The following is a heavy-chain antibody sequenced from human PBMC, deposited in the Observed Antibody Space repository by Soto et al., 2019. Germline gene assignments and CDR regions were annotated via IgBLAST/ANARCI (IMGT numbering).Heavy chain of an antibody. D-gene: IGHD3-16*01. Sequence: PGGSLRLSCAASGFTFSNAWMNWVRQAPGKGLEWVGRIKSKTDGGTTDYAAPVKGRFTISRDDSKNTLYLQMNSLKTEDTAVYYCTAKPNYDYVWGKGAFDIWGQGTMVTVSS. CDR3: TAKPNYDYVWGKGAFDI. V-gene: IGHV3-15*07. J-gene: IGHJ3*02. CDR1: GFTFSNAW. CDR2: IKSKTDGGTT.